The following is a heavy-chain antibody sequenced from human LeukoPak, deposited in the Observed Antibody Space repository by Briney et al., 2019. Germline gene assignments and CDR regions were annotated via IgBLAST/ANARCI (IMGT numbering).Heavy chain of an antibody. Sequence: PSEILSLTCTVSGDSVSGHYWSWIRQAPGKGLECIGYIQVNGDTNYNPSLKDRGTLSLDTSKNQFSLRLRSVTAADTAVYYCARTARYFDSWGPGTLVTVSS. CDR2: IQVNGDT. V-gene: IGHV4-4*09. CDR1: GDSVSGHY. D-gene: IGHD2-15*01. J-gene: IGHJ4*02. CDR3: ARTARYFDS.